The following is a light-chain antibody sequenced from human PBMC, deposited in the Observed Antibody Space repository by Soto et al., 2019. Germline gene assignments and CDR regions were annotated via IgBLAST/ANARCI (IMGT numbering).Light chain of an antibody. J-gene: IGLJ2*01. CDR2: GNS. CDR3: QSYDSSLSGVV. Sequence: QSVLTQPPSVSGAPGQRVTISCTGSSSNIGAGYDVHWYQRLPGTAPKLLIYGNSNRPSGVPDRFSGSKSGTPASLAITGLQAEDEADYYCQSYDSSLSGVVFGGGTKLTVL. CDR1: SSNIGAGYD. V-gene: IGLV1-40*01.